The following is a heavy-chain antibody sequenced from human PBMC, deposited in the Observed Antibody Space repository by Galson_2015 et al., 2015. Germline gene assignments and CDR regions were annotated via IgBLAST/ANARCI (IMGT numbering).Heavy chain of an antibody. CDR1: GDSVSSNSAA. J-gene: IGHJ4*02. CDR3: TRTYSGWIDY. Sequence: CAISGDSVSSNSAAWDWIRQSPSRGLEWLGRTYYRSKWYIGYAISVRSRITINAGTSKNQFSLQLRSVTPEDTAVYYCTRTYSGWIDYWGQGALVTVSS. D-gene: IGHD6-19*01. V-gene: IGHV6-1*01. CDR2: TYYRSKWYI.